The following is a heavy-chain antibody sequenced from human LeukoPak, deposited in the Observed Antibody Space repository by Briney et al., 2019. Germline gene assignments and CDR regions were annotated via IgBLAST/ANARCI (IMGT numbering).Heavy chain of an antibody. CDR1: GFTFDDYG. V-gene: IGHV3-20*04. J-gene: IGHJ6*02. D-gene: IGHD3-22*01. CDR3: AWNYDSSGYYLYGMDV. Sequence: GGSLRLSCAASGFTFDDYGMSWVRQAPGKGLEWVSGINWNGGSTGYADSVKGRFTISRDNAKNSLYLQMNSLRAEDTALYYCAWNYDSSGYYLYGMDVWGQGTTVTVSS. CDR2: INWNGGST.